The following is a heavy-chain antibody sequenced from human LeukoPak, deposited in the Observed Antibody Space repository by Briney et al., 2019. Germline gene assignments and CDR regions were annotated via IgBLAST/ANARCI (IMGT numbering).Heavy chain of an antibody. D-gene: IGHD1-14*01. CDR2: IWYDGSNK. CDR1: GFTFNNYA. Sequence: SGGSLRPSCAASGFTFNNYAMHWVRQAPGKGLEWVTTIWYDGSNKYYGDSVKGRFTISRDNSKSTLYLQMNSLRAEDTAVYYCARDKGNRPYTWFDPWGQGTLVTVSS. J-gene: IGHJ5*02. V-gene: IGHV3-33*01. CDR3: ARDKGNRPYTWFDP.